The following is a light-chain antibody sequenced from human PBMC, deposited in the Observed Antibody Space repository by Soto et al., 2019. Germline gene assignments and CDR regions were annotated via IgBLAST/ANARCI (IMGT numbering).Light chain of an antibody. CDR2: KND. CDR3: ASLEDTLSGSE. Sequence: QSVLTKPPSSSGTPGQRVTISCTGSSSDIGSNYVYWYQQLPDMAPKLLIYKNDQRPSGISERFSGSKSGTSASLAISGLRTEDEANYYCASLEDTLSGSELGVGTKVTL. V-gene: IGLV1-47*01. CDR1: SSDIGSNY. J-gene: IGLJ2*01.